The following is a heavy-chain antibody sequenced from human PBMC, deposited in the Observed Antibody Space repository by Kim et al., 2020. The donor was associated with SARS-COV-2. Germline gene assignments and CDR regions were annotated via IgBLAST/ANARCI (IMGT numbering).Heavy chain of an antibody. CDR3: ARDRMVYAGGYYYYGMDV. CDR2: IYYSGST. CDR1: GGSISSYY. Sequence: SETLSLTCTVSGGSISSYYWSWIRQPPGKGLEWIGYIYYSGSTNYNPSLKSRVTISVDTSKNQFSLKLSSVTAADTAVYYCARDRMVYAGGYYYYGMDVWGQGTTVTVSS. J-gene: IGHJ6*02. D-gene: IGHD2-8*01. V-gene: IGHV4-59*13.